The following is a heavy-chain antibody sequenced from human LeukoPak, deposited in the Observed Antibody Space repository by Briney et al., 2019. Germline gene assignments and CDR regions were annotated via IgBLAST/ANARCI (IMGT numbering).Heavy chain of an antibody. V-gene: IGHV3-7*05. CDR2: IKQDGSEE. D-gene: IGHD2-2*01. CDR3: ARDPASSFES. J-gene: IGHJ4*02. CDR1: GFTFSSYW. Sequence: PGGSLRLSCAASGFTFSSYWMSWVRQAPGKGLEWVANIKQDGSEEVYVDSVKGRFTISRDNAKNSLFLQMNTLRAEDTAVYYCARDPASSFESWGQGALVTVSS.